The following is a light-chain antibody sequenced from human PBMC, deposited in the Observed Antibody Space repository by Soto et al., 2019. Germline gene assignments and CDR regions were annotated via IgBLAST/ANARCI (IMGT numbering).Light chain of an antibody. Sequence: EIVLTQSPATLSLSPGERANLSCRASQSVSSNCLAWYQQKPGQAPRLLIYAASSRATGIPDRFSGSGSGTDFTLTISRLEPEDFAVYYCQQYGSSPLTFGGGTKVEIK. CDR3: QQYGSSPLT. V-gene: IGKV3-20*01. CDR2: AAS. J-gene: IGKJ4*01. CDR1: QSVSSNC.